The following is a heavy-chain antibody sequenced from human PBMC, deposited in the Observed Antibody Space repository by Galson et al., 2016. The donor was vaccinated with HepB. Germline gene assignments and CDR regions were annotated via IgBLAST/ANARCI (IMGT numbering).Heavy chain of an antibody. Sequence: SVKVSCKASGYTFRSYGISWVRQAPGQGLEWMGWISSYTGKTNHAERFQGRVKMTTDTSTATAYLELARLRSDDTAVYFCARDGWDFVSEPTAHDYYGMDVWGQGTTVVVSS. CDR3: ARDGWDFVSEPTAHDYYGMDV. J-gene: IGHJ6*02. CDR2: ISSYTGKT. V-gene: IGHV1-18*01. D-gene: IGHD5/OR15-5a*01. CDR1: GYTFRSYG.